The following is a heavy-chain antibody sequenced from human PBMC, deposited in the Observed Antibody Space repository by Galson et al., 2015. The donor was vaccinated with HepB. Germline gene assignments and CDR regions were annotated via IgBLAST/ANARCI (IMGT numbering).Heavy chain of an antibody. J-gene: IGHJ4*02. V-gene: IGHV3-73*01. D-gene: IGHD2-15*01. CDR3: ARLGDLSGYSSL. Sequence: SLRLSCAASGFTFSGSAIHWVRRASGKGLEWVGRIRSKASGHATAYDASLRGRFTISRDDSKNTAYLHMNSLKTEDTAVYYCARLGDLSGYSSLWGQGTLVTVSS. CDR1: GFTFSGSA. CDR2: IRSKASGHAT.